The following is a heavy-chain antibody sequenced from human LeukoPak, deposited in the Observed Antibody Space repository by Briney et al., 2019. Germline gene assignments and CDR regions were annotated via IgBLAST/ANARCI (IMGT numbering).Heavy chain of an antibody. CDR1: GGSISSYY. V-gene: IGHV4-59*08. CDR2: IYYSGST. J-gene: IGHJ4*02. D-gene: IGHD3-22*01. CDR3: ARSTAYDSRAIDY. Sequence: SETLSLTCTVSGGSISSYYWSWIRQPPGKGLEWIGYIYYSGSTNYNPSLKSRVTISVDTSKNQFSLKLSSVTAADTAVYYCARSTAYDSRAIDYWGQGTLVTVSS.